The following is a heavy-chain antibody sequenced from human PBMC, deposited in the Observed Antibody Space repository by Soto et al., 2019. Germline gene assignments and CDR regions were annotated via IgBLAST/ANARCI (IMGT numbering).Heavy chain of an antibody. CDR1: GGSISSGDYY. V-gene: IGHV4-30-4*01. J-gene: IGHJ5*02. D-gene: IGHD6-13*01. Sequence: SETLSLTCTVSGGSISSGDYYWSWIRQPPGKGLEWIGYTYYSGSTYYNPSLKSRVTISVDTSKNQFSLKLSSVTAADTAVYYCARDGGQQLVNWFDPWGQGTLVTVSS. CDR3: ARDGGQQLVNWFDP. CDR2: TYYSGST.